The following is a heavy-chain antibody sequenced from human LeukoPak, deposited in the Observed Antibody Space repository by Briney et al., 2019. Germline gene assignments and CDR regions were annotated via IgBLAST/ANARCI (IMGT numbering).Heavy chain of an antibody. CDR2: IYPSGDT. Sequence: SETLSLTCTVSGGSISNYYWSWIRQPPGKGREWFGIIYPSGDTNYNPSLKSRVAMSIDTSKNQFFLNLSFVTAADTAVYYCARDPYSSSSPGYYYYMDVWGKGTTVTVSS. CDR1: GGSISNYY. V-gene: IGHV4-59*13. D-gene: IGHD6-6*01. J-gene: IGHJ6*03. CDR3: ARDPYSSSSPGYYYYMDV.